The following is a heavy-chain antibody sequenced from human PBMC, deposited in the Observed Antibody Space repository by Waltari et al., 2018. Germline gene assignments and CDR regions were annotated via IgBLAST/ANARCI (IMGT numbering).Heavy chain of an antibody. D-gene: IGHD1-20*01. CDR2: ITVNDAT. J-gene: IGHJ4*02. Sequence: EVQLLESGWGLVQPGGSLRLSCGLPGFPFNPYAINWVRRAPGTGLQWVAAITVNDATYHADSVKGRFTISRDTSKDTVFLQMNSLRAEDTALYYCAKPFYNWDDPLDSWGQGTLVTVSS. CDR1: GFPFNPYA. V-gene: IGHV3-23*01. CDR3: AKPFYNWDDPLDS.